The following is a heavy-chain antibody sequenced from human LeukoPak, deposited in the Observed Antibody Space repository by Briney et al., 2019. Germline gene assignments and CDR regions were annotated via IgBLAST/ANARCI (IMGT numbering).Heavy chain of an antibody. D-gene: IGHD5-18*01. CDR3: ARGRGYSYGYPPAQNYFDY. Sequence: SETLSLTCAVYGGSFSGYYWSWIRQPPGKGLEWIGEINHSGSTNYNPSLKSRVTISVDTSKNQFSLKLSSVTAADTAVYYCARGRGYSYGYPPAQNYFDYWGQGTLVTVSS. J-gene: IGHJ4*02. CDR1: GGSFSGYY. CDR2: INHSGST. V-gene: IGHV4-34*01.